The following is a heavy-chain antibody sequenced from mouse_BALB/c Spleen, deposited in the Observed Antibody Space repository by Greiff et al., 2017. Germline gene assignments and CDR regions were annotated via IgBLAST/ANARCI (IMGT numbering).Heavy chain of an antibody. J-gene: IGHJ1*01. CDR3: ARKGGNRSYWYFDV. D-gene: IGHD2-1*01. V-gene: IGHV3-1*02. CDR2: IHYSGST. CDR1: GYSITSGYS. Sequence: DVKLQESGPDLVKPSQSLSLTCTVTGYSITSGYSWHWIRQFPGNKLEWMGYIHYSGSTNYNPSLKSRISITRDTSKNQFFLQLNSVTTEDTATYYCARKGGNRSYWYFDVWGAGTTVTVSS.